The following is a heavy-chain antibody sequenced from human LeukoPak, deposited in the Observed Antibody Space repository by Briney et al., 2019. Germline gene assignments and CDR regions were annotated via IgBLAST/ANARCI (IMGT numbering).Heavy chain of an antibody. V-gene: IGHV3-9*01. CDR3: AKDTYSSSSYYYYYGMDV. CDR1: GFTFDDYA. D-gene: IGHD6-6*01. Sequence: GGSLRLSCAASGFTFDDYAMHWVRQAPGKGLEWVSGISWNSGGIGYADSVKGRFTISRDNAKNSLYLQMNSLRAEDTALYYCAKDTYSSSSYYYYYGMDVWGQGTTVTVSS. J-gene: IGHJ6*02. CDR2: ISWNSGGI.